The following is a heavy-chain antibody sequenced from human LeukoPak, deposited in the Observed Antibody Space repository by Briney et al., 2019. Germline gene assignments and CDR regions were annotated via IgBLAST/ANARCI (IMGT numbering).Heavy chain of an antibody. CDR1: GGSISSYY. Sequence: TSETLSLTCTVSGGSISSYYWSWTRQPAGKGLEWIGRIYTSGSTNYNPSLKSRVTMSVDTSKNQFSLKLSSVTAADTAVYYCARDFYGSGSTFYYYYYMDVWGKGTTVTVSS. D-gene: IGHD3-10*01. CDR3: ARDFYGSGSTFYYYYYMDV. V-gene: IGHV4-4*07. J-gene: IGHJ6*03. CDR2: IYTSGST.